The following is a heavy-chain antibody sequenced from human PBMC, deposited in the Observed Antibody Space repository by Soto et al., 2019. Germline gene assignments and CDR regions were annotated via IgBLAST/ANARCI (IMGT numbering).Heavy chain of an antibody. Sequence: QVQLQESGPGLVKPSQTLSLTCTVSGGSISSGGYYWNWIRQHPGKGLEWIGYIYYSGSTYYNPSPNGRVTISVAPSKNQFSLNLSSVTAADTAVYYCARDDYGDYVLHGAFDIWGQGTMVTVSS. CDR1: GGSISSGGYY. D-gene: IGHD4-17*01. CDR2: IYYSGST. CDR3: ARDDYGDYVLHGAFDI. J-gene: IGHJ3*02. V-gene: IGHV4-31*03.